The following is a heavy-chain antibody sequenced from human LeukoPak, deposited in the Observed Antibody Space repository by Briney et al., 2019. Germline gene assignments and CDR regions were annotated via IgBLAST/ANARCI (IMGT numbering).Heavy chain of an antibody. Sequence: GGSLRLSCAASGFTFSSYAMSWVRQAPGKGLEWVSAISGSGGSTYYADSVKGRFTISRDNSKNTLYLQMNSLRAEDTAVYYCAKPDDYGDYPGLVDVWGQGTTVTVSS. J-gene: IGHJ6*02. CDR3: AKPDDYGDYPGLVDV. CDR1: GFTFSSYA. D-gene: IGHD4-17*01. V-gene: IGHV3-23*01. CDR2: ISGSGGST.